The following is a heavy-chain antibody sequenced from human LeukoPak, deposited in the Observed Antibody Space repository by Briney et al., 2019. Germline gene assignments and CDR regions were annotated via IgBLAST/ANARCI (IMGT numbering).Heavy chain of an antibody. CDR2: IIPIFGTA. D-gene: IGHD6-13*01. CDR1: GGTFSSYA. CDR3: ARVMEQHLGFDY. Sequence: EASVNVSCKASGGTFSSYAISWVRQAPGQGLEWMGGIIPIFGTANYAQKFQGRVTITADESTSTAYMELSSLRSEDTAVYYCARVMEQHLGFDYWGQGTLVTVSS. J-gene: IGHJ4*02. V-gene: IGHV1-69*13.